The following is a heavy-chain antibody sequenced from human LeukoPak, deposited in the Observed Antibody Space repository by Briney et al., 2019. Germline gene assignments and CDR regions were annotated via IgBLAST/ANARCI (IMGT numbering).Heavy chain of an antibody. CDR2: IYTSGST. D-gene: IGHD6-13*01. V-gene: IGHV4-59*10. CDR1: GGSFSGYY. CDR3: ARLSSSWYQDWYFDL. Sequence: PSETLSLTCAVYGGSFSGYYWSWIRQPAGKGLEWIGRIYTSGSTNYNPSLKSRVTMSEDTSKKQFSLKLSSVTAADTAVYYCARLSSSWYQDWYFDLWGRGTLVTVSS. J-gene: IGHJ2*01.